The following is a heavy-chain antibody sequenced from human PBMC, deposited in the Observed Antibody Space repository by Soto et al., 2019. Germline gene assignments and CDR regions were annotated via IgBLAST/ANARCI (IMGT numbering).Heavy chain of an antibody. V-gene: IGHV3-11*05. CDR3: AREVYCSSTSCYSEGDAFDI. D-gene: IGHD2-2*01. J-gene: IGHJ3*02. CDR2: ISSSSSYT. Sequence: QVQLVESGGGLVQPGGSLRLSCAASGFTFSDYYMSWIRQAPGKGLEWVSYISSSSSYTNYADSVKGRFTISRDNAKNSLYLQMNSLRAEDTAVYYCAREVYCSSTSCYSEGDAFDIWGQGTMVTVSS. CDR1: GFTFSDYY.